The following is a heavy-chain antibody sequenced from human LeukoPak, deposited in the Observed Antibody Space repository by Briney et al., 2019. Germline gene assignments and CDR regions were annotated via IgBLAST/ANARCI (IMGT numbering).Heavy chain of an antibody. D-gene: IGHD3-22*01. CDR1: GFTFDDYA. V-gene: IGHV3-9*01. J-gene: IGHJ6*02. CDR3: AKDLSSAITSALVLDV. Sequence: GGSLRLSCTVSGFTFDDYAMHWVRHTPGKGLEWVAGITWNRDNIGYGDSVMGRFTISRDNVKNVLYLQMNSLRPEDTALYYCAKDLSSAITSALVLDVWGQGTTV. CDR2: ITWNRDNI.